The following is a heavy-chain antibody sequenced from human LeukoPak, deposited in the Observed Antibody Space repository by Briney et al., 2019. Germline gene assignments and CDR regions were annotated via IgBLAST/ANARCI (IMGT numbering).Heavy chain of an antibody. CDR1: GGSISSGDYY. CDR3: ARGRDGYGYNWFDP. V-gene: IGHV4-30-4*01. CDR2: IYYSGST. Sequence: SETLSLTCTVSGGSISSGDYYWSWIRQPPGKGLEWIGYIYYSGSTYYNPSLKSRVTISVDTSKNQFSLKLSSVTAADTAVYYCARGRDGYGYNWFDPWGRGTLVTVSS. J-gene: IGHJ5*02. D-gene: IGHD5-24*01.